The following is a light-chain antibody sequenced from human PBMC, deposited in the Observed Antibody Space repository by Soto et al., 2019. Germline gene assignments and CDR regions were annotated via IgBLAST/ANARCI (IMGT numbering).Light chain of an antibody. Sequence: QSVLTQPPSVSGAPGQRVTLSCTANTSNLGAGYDVHWYQQLPGAAPKLVIFGNRNRPSGVPERFSGSKSGTSASLAITGLQAEDEADYYCQAYDYTLTASVFGGGTQLTVL. V-gene: IGLV1-40*01. CDR1: TSNLGAGYD. CDR2: GNR. CDR3: QAYDYTLTASV. J-gene: IGLJ3*02.